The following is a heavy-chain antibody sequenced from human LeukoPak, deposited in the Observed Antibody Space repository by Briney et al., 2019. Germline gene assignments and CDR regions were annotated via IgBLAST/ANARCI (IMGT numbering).Heavy chain of an antibody. CDR2: ISHNGGYK. V-gene: IGHV3-30*18. D-gene: IGHD6-13*01. Sequence: PGRSLRLSCAASGFTFNTYDIHWVRQAPGKGLEWVSGISHNGGYKSYAGSVRGRFTVSRDNSKDALYLQMNSLRAEDTAVYYCAKGRAAAGSMTEYDHWGQGTLVTVSS. CDR3: AKGRAAAGSMTEYDH. CDR1: GFTFNTYD. J-gene: IGHJ4*02.